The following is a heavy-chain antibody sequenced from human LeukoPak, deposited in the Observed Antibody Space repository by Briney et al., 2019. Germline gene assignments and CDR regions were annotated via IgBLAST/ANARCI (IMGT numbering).Heavy chain of an antibody. CDR1: GFTFSSYW. CDR2: INQDGTEK. D-gene: IGHD5-24*01. Sequence: GGSLRLSCAASGFTFSSYWMGWVRQAPGEGLEWVAKINQDGTEKAYVDSVRGRFTISRDNAKNSLFLQMNSLRAEDTAMYYCARRDDHNGRDYWGQGTLVTVSS. J-gene: IGHJ4*02. CDR3: ARRDDHNGRDY. V-gene: IGHV3-7*03.